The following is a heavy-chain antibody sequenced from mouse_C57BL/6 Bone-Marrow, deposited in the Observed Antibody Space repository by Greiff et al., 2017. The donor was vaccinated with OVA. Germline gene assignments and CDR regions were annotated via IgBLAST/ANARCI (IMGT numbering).Heavy chain of an antibody. Sequence: VQLQQSGPELVKPGASVKISCKASGYAFSSSWMNWVKQRPGKGLEWIGRIYPGDGDTNYNGKFKGKATLTADKSSSTAYMQLSSLTSEDSAVYFCARFGDYYGDWGQGTTLTVSS. D-gene: IGHD1-1*01. V-gene: IGHV1-82*01. CDR1: GYAFSSSW. J-gene: IGHJ2*01. CDR2: IYPGDGDT. CDR3: ARFGDYYGD.